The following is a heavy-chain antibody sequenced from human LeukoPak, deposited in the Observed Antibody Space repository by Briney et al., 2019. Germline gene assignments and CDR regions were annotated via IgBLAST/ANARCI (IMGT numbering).Heavy chain of an antibody. D-gene: IGHD7-27*01. CDR2: IYSSGST. Sequence: SETLSLTCTVSGDSINGYFWSWVRQPAGKGLEWIGRIYSSGSTNYNPSLKSRVTISVDTSKNQFSLNLRSVTAADTAVYYCAKLGSPRAYWGQGMLVSVSS. V-gene: IGHV4-4*07. J-gene: IGHJ4*02. CDR3: AKLGSPRAY. CDR1: GDSINGYF.